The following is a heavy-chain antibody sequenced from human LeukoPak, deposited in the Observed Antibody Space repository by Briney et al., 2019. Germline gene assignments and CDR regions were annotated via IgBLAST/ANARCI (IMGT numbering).Heavy chain of an antibody. CDR1: GFTFTSSA. V-gene: IGHV1-58*01. J-gene: IGHJ4*02. CDR2: IVVGSGNT. D-gene: IGHD3-10*01. Sequence: GASVKVSCKASGFTFTSSAVQWVRQARGQRLEWIGWIVVGSGNTNYAQKFQERVTITRDMSTSTAYMELSRLRSEDTAVYYCAADFYGSGIFDYFDYWGQGTLVTVSS. CDR3: AADFYGSGIFDYFDY.